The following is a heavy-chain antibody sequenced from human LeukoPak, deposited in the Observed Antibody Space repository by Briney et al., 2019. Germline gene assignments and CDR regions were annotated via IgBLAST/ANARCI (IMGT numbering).Heavy chain of an antibody. J-gene: IGHJ3*02. CDR2: ISSSSTI. CDR3: AFWAEDAFDI. Sequence: GGSLRLSCAASGFTFSSYSMNWVRQAPGKGLEWVSYISSSSTIYYADSVKGQFTISRDNAKNSLYLQMNSLRAEDTAVYYCAFWAEDAFDIWGQGTMVTVSS. D-gene: IGHD3-16*01. V-gene: IGHV3-48*01. CDR1: GFTFSSYS.